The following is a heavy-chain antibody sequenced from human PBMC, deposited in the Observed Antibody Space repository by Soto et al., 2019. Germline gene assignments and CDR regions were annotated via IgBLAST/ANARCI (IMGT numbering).Heavy chain of an antibody. Sequence: GGSLRLSCTASGFTFSNHCMTWIRQPPGKGPERVANINENGSAGYYVDSVRGRFIISRDNAKNSLYLQMNGLRAEDTAVYYCAKDFYGSEYYGMDVWGQGTTVTVSS. V-gene: IGHV3-7*01. CDR3: AKDFYGSEYYGMDV. CDR1: GFTFSNHC. J-gene: IGHJ6*02. D-gene: IGHD3-10*01. CDR2: INENGSAG.